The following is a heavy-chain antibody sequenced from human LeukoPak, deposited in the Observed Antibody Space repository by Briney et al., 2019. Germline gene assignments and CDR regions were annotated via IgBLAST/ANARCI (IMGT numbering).Heavy chain of an antibody. CDR3: ARDWRSQGKDTSGTYYAPLDH. J-gene: IGHJ4*02. V-gene: IGHV3-30*03. Sequence: PGGSLRLSCAASGFTFSSYGMHWVRQAPGKGLEWVAVISFDATNKYYADSVKGRFTISRDNSRNTLNLQMSGLRAEDTALYYCARDWRSQGKDTSGTYYAPLDHWGQGTQVTVSS. CDR1: GFTFSSYG. D-gene: IGHD3-10*01. CDR2: ISFDATNK.